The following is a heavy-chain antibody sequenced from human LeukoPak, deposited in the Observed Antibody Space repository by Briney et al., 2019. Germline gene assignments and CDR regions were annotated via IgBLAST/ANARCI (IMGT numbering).Heavy chain of an antibody. Sequence: GGSLRLSCAASGFTFSSYWMSWVRQAPGKGLEWVANIKQDGSEKYYMDSVKGRFTISRDNAKKSLYPQMNSLRAEDTAVYYCARVSWGNFDYWGQGTLVTVSS. CDR3: ARVSWGNFDY. CDR2: IKQDGSEK. CDR1: GFTFSSYW. J-gene: IGHJ4*02. V-gene: IGHV3-7*04. D-gene: IGHD3-16*01.